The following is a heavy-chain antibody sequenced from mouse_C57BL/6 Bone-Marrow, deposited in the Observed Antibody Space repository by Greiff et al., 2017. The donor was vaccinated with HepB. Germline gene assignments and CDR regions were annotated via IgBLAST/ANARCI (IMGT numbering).Heavy chain of an antibody. D-gene: IGHD2-10*02. CDR1: GFTFSDYY. CDR2: ISNGGGST. V-gene: IGHV5-12*01. Sequence: EVKVVESGGGLVQPGGSLKLSCAASGFTFSDYYMYWVRQTPEKRLEWVAYISNGGGSTYYPDTVKGRFTISRDNAKNTLYLQMSRLKSEDTAMYYCARHWEVWSKPYWYFDVWGTGTTVTVSS. J-gene: IGHJ1*03. CDR3: ARHWEVWSKPYWYFDV.